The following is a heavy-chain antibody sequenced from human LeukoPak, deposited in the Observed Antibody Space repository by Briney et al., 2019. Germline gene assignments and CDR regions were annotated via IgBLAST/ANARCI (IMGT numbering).Heavy chain of an antibody. Sequence: TGVYLRLYCAASGFTFSSYWMHWVRQAPGQGLVWVSRINSDGSSTSYAYSVKGRFTITRDNAKNTLYRQISNLRTEDSTAYHCAEAMAILYYMYVWGKGTTVTVSS. CDR2: INSDGSST. V-gene: IGHV3-74*01. J-gene: IGHJ6*03. CDR3: AEAMAILYYMYV. CDR1: GFTFSSYW. D-gene: IGHD5-18*01.